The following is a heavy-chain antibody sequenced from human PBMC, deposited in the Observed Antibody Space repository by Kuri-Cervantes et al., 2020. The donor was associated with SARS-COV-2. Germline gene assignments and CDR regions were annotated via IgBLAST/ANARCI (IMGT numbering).Heavy chain of an antibody. Sequence: GESLKISCAASGFTFSSCAMHWVRQAPGKGLEWVAVTSYDGNKKYYADSVKGRFTISRDNSKNTLYLQMNSLRAEDTAVYYCARGYSSFLIDGLFDYWGQGTLVTVSS. D-gene: IGHD6-13*01. CDR1: GFTFSSCA. CDR2: TSYDGNKK. CDR3: ARGYSSFLIDGLFDY. V-gene: IGHV3-30*04. J-gene: IGHJ4*02.